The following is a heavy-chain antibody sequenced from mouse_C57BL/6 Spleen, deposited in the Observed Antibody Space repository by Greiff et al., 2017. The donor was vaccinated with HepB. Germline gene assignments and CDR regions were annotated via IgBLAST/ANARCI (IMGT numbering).Heavy chain of an antibody. D-gene: IGHD1-1*01. CDR3: ARHYYGSSYVFDY. CDR2: ISSGSSTI. V-gene: IGHV5-17*01. J-gene: IGHJ2*01. CDR1: GFTFSDYG. Sequence: EVQGVESGGGLVKPGGSLKLSCAASGFTFSDYGMHWVRQAPEKGLEWVAYISSGSSTIYYADTVKGRFTISRDNAKNTLFLQMTSLRSEDTAMYYCARHYYGSSYVFDYWGQGTTLTVSS.